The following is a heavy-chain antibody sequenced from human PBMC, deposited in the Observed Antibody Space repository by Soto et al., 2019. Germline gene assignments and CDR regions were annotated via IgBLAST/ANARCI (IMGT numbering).Heavy chain of an antibody. D-gene: IGHD2-2*01. CDR3: ARRGFVAVPGGFYYYYYGMDV. CDR2: INHSGST. Sequence: PSETLSLTCAVYGGSFSGYYWSWIRQPPGKGLEWIGEINHSGSTNYNPSLKSRVTISVDTSKNQFSLKLSSVTAADTAVYYCARRGFVAVPGGFYYYYYGMDVWGQGTTVTVSS. CDR1: GGSFSGYY. J-gene: IGHJ6*02. V-gene: IGHV4-34*01.